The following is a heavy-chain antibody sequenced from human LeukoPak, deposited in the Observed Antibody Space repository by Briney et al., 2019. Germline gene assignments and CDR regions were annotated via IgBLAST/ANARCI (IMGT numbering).Heavy chain of an antibody. CDR2: ISSSSSTI. CDR3: ARGMAYYYDSSGYTNWFDP. Sequence: PGGSLRLSCAASGFTFSSYSMNWVRQAPGKGLEWVSYISSSSSTIHYADSVKGRFTISRDNAKNSLYLQMNSLRAEDTAVYYCARGMAYYYDSSGYTNWFDPWGQGTLVTVSS. J-gene: IGHJ5*02. CDR1: GFTFSSYS. D-gene: IGHD3-22*01. V-gene: IGHV3-48*01.